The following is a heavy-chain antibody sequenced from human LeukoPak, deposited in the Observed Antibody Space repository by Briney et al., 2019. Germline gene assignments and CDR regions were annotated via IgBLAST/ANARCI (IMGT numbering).Heavy chain of an antibody. Sequence: GASVKVSCKASGYTFTGYYMHWVRQAPGQGLEWMGWINPNSGGTNYAQKFQGRVTMTRDTSISTAYMELSRLRSDDTAVYYCARDLTAHYYDSSGYPPHDAFDIWGQGTMVTVSS. V-gene: IGHV1-2*02. CDR3: ARDLTAHYYDSSGYPPHDAFDI. J-gene: IGHJ3*02. D-gene: IGHD3-22*01. CDR2: INPNSGGT. CDR1: GYTFTGYY.